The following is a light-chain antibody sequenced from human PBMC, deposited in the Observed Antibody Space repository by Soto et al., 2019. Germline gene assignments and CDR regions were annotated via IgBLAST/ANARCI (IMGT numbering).Light chain of an antibody. V-gene: IGKV3-15*01. CDR2: DAS. CDR3: QQYNSWPPIT. J-gene: IGKJ5*01. CDR1: ESVSRN. Sequence: EVAMTKSPATVSGSPVEIGRVCCRASESVSRNLAWYQQKPGQAPRLLIYDASTRATGIPDRFSGGGSGTEFTLTISSLQSEDFVVYSCQQYNSWPPITLGQGTRLEIK.